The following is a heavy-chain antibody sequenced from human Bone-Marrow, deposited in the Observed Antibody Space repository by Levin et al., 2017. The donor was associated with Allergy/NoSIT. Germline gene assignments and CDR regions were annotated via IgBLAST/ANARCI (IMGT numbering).Heavy chain of an antibody. CDR2: ISGSGGST. CDR1: GFTFSSYA. Sequence: PGGSLRLSCAASGFTFSSYAMSWVRQAPGKGLEWVSAISGSGGSTYYADSVKGRFTISRDNSKNTLYLQMNSLRAEDTAVYYCAKCDKYQLLWGDYDYYMDGWGKGTTVTV. V-gene: IGHV3-23*01. D-gene: IGHD2-2*01. CDR3: AKCDKYQLLWGDYDYYMDG. J-gene: IGHJ6*03.